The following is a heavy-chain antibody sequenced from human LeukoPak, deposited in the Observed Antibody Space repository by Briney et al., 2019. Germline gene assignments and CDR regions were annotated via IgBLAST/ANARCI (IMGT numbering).Heavy chain of an antibody. V-gene: IGHV3-48*04. Sequence: GGSLRLSCAASGFTFSSYSMNWVRQAPGKGLEWVSYISSSSSTIYYADSVKGRFTISRDNAKNSLYLQMNSLRAEDTALYYCAKGARVGTTTPFFDYWGQGTLVTVSS. CDR3: AKGARVGTTTPFFDY. D-gene: IGHD1-26*01. J-gene: IGHJ4*02. CDR1: GFTFSSYS. CDR2: ISSSSSTI.